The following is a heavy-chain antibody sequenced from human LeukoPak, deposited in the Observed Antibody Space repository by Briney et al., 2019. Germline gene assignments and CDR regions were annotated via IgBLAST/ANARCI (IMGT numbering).Heavy chain of an antibody. CDR3: ARDIVVVAHDAFDI. CDR1: GFTFSSYW. D-gene: IGHD2-21*01. J-gene: IGHJ3*02. V-gene: IGHV3-7*01. CDR2: IKQDGSEK. Sequence: GGSQRLSCAASGFTFSSYWMSWVRQAPGKGLEWVANIKQDGSEKYYVDSVKGRFTISRDNAKNSLYLQMNSLRAEDTAVYYCARDIVVVAHDAFDIWGQGTMVTVSS.